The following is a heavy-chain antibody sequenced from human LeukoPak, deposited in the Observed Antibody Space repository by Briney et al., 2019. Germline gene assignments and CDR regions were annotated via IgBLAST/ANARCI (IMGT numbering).Heavy chain of an antibody. D-gene: IGHD6-13*01. V-gene: IGHV4-59*01. Sequence: SETLSLTCTVSGGSISNYYWSWIRQPPGKGLEWIGYIYYSGSTNYNPSLKSRVTISVDTSKNQFSLKLSSVTAADTAVYYCARVYYSSSYDYWYFDVWGRGTLVTVSS. CDR2: IYYSGST. CDR1: GGSISNYY. J-gene: IGHJ2*01. CDR3: ARVYYSSSYDYWYFDV.